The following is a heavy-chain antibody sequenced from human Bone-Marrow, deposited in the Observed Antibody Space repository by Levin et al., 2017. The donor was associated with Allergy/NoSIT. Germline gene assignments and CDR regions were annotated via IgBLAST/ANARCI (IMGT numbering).Heavy chain of an antibody. CDR2: ITYDGSNQ. Sequence: GGSLRLSCAASGFSFSNHAMHWVRQAPGKGLEWLSVITYDGSNQYNADSVRGRFTISRDNSKNTLFLQMNSLRPEDTAVYYCARDISSSGFYSYFDSWGQGTLVTVSS. CDR3: ARDISSSGFYSYFDS. V-gene: IGHV3-30-3*01. J-gene: IGHJ4*02. D-gene: IGHD3-22*01. CDR1: GFSFSNHA.